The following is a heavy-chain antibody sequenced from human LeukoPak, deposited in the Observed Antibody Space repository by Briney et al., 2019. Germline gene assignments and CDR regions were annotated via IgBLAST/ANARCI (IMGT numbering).Heavy chain of an antibody. CDR1: GFTFSSYG. J-gene: IGHJ4*02. CDR3: AKPSPTYYDFWSGLDY. CDR2: ISYDGSNK. Sequence: GRSLRLSCAASGFTFSSYGMYWVRQAPGKGLEWVAFISYDGSNKYYADSVKGRFTISRDNSKNILYLQMNTLKAEDTAVYYCAKPSPTYYDFWSGLDYWGQGTLLTVSS. D-gene: IGHD3-3*01. V-gene: IGHV3-30*18.